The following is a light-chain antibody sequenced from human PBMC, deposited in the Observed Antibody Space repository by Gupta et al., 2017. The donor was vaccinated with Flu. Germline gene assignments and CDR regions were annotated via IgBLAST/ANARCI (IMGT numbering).Light chain of an antibody. CDR1: QSVRSSY. CDR2: AAS. Sequence: TLSLSPGERATLSCRASQSVRSSYLAWYQQKPGQAPRLLIYAASSRVTGIPDRFSGSGSGTDFTLTISRREPEDFAVYYCQQYGSSPPFSFGPGTKVDLK. J-gene: IGKJ3*01. V-gene: IGKV3-20*01. CDR3: QQYGSSPPFS.